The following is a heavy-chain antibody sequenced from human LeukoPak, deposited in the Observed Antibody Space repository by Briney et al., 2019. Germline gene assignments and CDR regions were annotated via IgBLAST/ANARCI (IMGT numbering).Heavy chain of an antibody. CDR1: GFTFSSYA. J-gene: IGHJ4*02. V-gene: IGHV3-23*01. CDR3: AKGEGIVVVPAAHPFDY. CDR2: ISGSGGST. Sequence: GGSLRLSCAASGFTFSSYAMSWVRQAPGKGLEWVSAISGSGGSTYYADSVKGRFTTSRDNSKNTLYLQMNSLRAEDTAVYYCAKGEGIVVVPAAHPFDYWGQGTLVTVSS. D-gene: IGHD2-2*01.